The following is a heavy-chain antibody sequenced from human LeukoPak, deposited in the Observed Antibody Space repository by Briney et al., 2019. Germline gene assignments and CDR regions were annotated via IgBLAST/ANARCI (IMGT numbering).Heavy chain of an antibody. CDR2: IYYSGNT. V-gene: IGHV4-59*01. CDR3: ARGYDSTPSYYFDY. D-gene: IGHD3-22*01. Sequence: SETLSLTCTVSGGSISSYYWSWIRQPPGKGLEWIGYIYYSGNTNYNPSLKSRVTISVDTSKNQFSLKLSSVTAADTAVYYCARGYDSTPSYYFDYWGQGTLVTVSS. CDR1: GGSISSYY. J-gene: IGHJ4*02.